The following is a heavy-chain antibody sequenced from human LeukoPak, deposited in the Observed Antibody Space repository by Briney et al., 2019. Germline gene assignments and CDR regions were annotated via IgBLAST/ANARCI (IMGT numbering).Heavy chain of an antibody. CDR2: ISTDGSRP. CDR3: VRDGQGSTPLDY. V-gene: IGHV3-74*01. CDR1: GFTFSSHW. Sequence: GGFLRLSCAASGFTFSSHWMHWVRQAPGKGLVWVSGISTDGSRPRYADSVNGRFTISRDNAKITLYLQMNSLRAEDTAVYFCVRDGQGSTPLDYWGQGTLVTVSS. J-gene: IGHJ4*02. D-gene: IGHD1-26*01.